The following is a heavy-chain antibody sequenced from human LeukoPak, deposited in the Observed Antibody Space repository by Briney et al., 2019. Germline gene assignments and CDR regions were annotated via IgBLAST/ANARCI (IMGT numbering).Heavy chain of an antibody. CDR2: IWYDGSNK. V-gene: IGHV3-33*01. J-gene: IGHJ4*02. CDR1: GFTFSSYG. Sequence: HSGRSLRLSCAASGFTFSSYGMHWVRQAPGKGLEWVAVIWYDGSNKYYADSVKGRFTISRDNSKNTLYLQMNSLRAEDTAVYYCAREVGSGSGWYSALDYWGRGTLVTVSS. CDR3: AREVGSGSGWYSALDY. D-gene: IGHD6-19*01.